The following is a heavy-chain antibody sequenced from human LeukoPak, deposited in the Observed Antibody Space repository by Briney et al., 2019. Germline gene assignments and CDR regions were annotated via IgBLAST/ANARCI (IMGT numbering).Heavy chain of an antibody. J-gene: IGHJ4*02. D-gene: IGHD3-10*01. CDR3: ARDHYKYFDY. Sequence: PGRSLRLYCAASGFSFNIYGLHWVRQAPGKGLEWVAAISHDGNNEFYADSVKGRFTISRDSSKNTVCLQMDGLRAEDTAVYYCARDHYKYFDYWGQGTLVTVSS. V-gene: IGHV3-30-3*01. CDR1: GFSFNIYG. CDR2: ISHDGNNE.